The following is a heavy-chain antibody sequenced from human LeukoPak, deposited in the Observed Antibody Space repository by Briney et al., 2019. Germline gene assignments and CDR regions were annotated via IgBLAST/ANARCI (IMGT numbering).Heavy chain of an antibody. J-gene: IGHJ4*02. CDR3: ATGGNFLTGYYWTTPLFQKPYYFDY. CDR1: GYTFTGYY. CDR2: INPNSGGT. V-gene: IGHV1-2*06. Sequence: TVKVSCKASGYTFTGYYMHWVRQAPGQGLEWMGRINPNSGGTNYAQKFQGRVTMTRDTSISTAYMELSRLRSDDTAVYYCATGGNFLTGYYWTTPLFQKPYYFDYWGQGTLVTVSS. D-gene: IGHD3-9*01.